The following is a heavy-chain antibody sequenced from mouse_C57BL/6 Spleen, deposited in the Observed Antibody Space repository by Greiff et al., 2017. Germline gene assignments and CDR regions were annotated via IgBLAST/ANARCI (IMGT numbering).Heavy chain of an antibody. V-gene: IGHV1-26*01. D-gene: IGHD4-1*01. J-gene: IGHJ3*01. Sequence: EVKLQQSGPELVKPGASVKISCKASGYTFTDYYMNWVKQSHGKSLEWIGDINPNNGGTSYNQKFKGKATLTVDKSSSTAYMELRSLTSEDSAVYYCARVELGRFAYWGQGTLVTVSA. CDR1: GYTFTDYY. CDR2: INPNNGGT. CDR3: ARVELGRFAY.